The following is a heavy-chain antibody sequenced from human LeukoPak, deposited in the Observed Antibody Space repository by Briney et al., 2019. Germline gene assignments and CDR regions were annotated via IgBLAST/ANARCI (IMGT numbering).Heavy chain of an antibody. CDR3: AREPSSSWPYYYYYGMDV. CDR1: GFTFSSYG. Sequence: PGGSLRLSCAASGFTFSSYGMHWVRQAPGKGLEWEAVIWYDGSNKYYADSVKGRFTISRDNSKNTLYLQMNSLRAEDTAVYYCAREPSSSWPYYYYYGMDVWGQGTTVTVSS. V-gene: IGHV3-33*01. D-gene: IGHD6-13*01. CDR2: IWYDGSNK. J-gene: IGHJ6*02.